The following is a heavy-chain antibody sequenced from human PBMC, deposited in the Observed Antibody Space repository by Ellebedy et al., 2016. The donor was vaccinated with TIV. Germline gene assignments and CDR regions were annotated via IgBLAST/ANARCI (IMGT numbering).Heavy chain of an antibody. CDR1: GYTFTSYA. V-gene: IGHV1-3*01. D-gene: IGHD2-8*01. J-gene: IGHJ6*02. CDR3: ARGVLQYYYYGMDV. CDR2: INANNDNT. Sequence: AASVKVSCKASGYTFTSYAMHWVRQAPGQRLEWMGWINANNDNTKYSQKFQGRVTITRDTSASTAYMELSSLRSEDTAVYYCARGVLQYYYYGMDVWGQGTTVTVSS.